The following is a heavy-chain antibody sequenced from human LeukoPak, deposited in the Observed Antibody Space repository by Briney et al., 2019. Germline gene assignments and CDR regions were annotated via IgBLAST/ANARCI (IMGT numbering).Heavy chain of an antibody. V-gene: IGHV1-18*01. Sequence: GASVKVSCKASGYTFTSYGISWVRQAPGQGLEWMGWISAYNGNTNYAQKLQGRVTMTRDMSTSTVYMELSSLRSEDTAVYYCARTPDYWGQGTLVTVSS. J-gene: IGHJ4*02. CDR1: GYTFTSYG. CDR2: ISAYNGNT. CDR3: ARTPDY.